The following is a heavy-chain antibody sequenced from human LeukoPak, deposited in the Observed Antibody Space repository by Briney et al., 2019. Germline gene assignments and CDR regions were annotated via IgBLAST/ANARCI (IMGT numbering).Heavy chain of an antibody. CDR3: ARGRGSTSRY. D-gene: IGHD5-12*01. CDR2: ISTYNGNT. V-gene: IGHV1-18*01. J-gene: IGHJ4*02. Sequence: GASVKGSCKASGYTFTSYGITWGRQAPGQGLEWMGWISTYNGNTNYAQNLQGRVTMTTDTSTSTAYMELRSLRSDDTAVYYCARGRGSTSRYWGQGTLVTVSS. CDR1: GYTFTSYG.